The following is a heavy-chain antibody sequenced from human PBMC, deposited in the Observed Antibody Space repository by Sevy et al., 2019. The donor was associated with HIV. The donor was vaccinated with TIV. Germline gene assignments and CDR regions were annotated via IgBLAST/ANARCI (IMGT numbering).Heavy chain of an antibody. J-gene: IGHJ2*01. CDR2: LDEDGNEI. CDR3: ARHCVFRVCQFRYFDI. Sequence: GGSLRLSCVASGFTFSSHFMTWVRQAPGKGLEWVANLDEDGNEINYVDSVKCRFTISRDNAKNSVYLQRDGLRAEDTAVYYCARHCVFRVCQFRYFDIWGRGTLVTVSS. V-gene: IGHV3-7*01. CDR1: GFTFSSHF. D-gene: IGHD2-21*01.